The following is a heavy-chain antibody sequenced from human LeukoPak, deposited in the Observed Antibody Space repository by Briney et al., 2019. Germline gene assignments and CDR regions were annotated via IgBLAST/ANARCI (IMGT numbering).Heavy chain of an antibody. CDR2: IKQDESEK. J-gene: IGHJ4*02. CDR3: ARGRIVAADLLDY. D-gene: IGHD6-13*01. Sequence: TGGSLRLSCAASGFTFSSYSMNWVRQAPGKGLEWVANIKQDESEKPYVDSVKGRFTISRDNAKNSLYLQMNSLRAEDTAVYYCARGRIVAADLLDYWGQGTLVTVSS. V-gene: IGHV3-7*01. CDR1: GFTFSSYS.